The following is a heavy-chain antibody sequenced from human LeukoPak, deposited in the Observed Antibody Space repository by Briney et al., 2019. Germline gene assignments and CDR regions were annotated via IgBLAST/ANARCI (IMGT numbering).Heavy chain of an antibody. CDR2: ITSKTDGGTT. Sequence: PGGSLRLSCAASGFTFSNAWMSWVRQAPGKGLEWVGRITSKTDGGTTDYVAPVKGRFTISRDDAKNTLYLQMNSLKTDDIAVYYCTTDLRYFDRTGFAFDVWGQGTLVTVSS. V-gene: IGHV3-15*01. CDR1: GFTFSNAW. CDR3: TTDLRYFDRTGFAFDV. D-gene: IGHD3-9*01. J-gene: IGHJ3*01.